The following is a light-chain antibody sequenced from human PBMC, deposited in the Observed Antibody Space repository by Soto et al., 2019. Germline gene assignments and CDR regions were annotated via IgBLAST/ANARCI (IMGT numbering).Light chain of an antibody. CDR3: QQYGSSPPIT. J-gene: IGKJ5*01. Sequence: VLTQSPATLSLSPGERATLSCRASQSVSSSYLAWYQQKPGQAPRLLIYGASSRATGIPDRFSGSGSGTDFTLTISRLEPEDFAVYYCQQYGSSPPITFGQGTRLEIK. CDR1: QSVSSSY. V-gene: IGKV3-20*01. CDR2: GAS.